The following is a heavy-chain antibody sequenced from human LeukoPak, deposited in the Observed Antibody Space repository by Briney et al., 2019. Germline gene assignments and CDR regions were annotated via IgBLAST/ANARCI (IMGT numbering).Heavy chain of an antibody. D-gene: IGHD3-10*01. V-gene: IGHV3-74*01. CDR2: INPDGSTN. CDR1: GFTFSNYC. Sequence: GGTLTLTCAASGFTFSNYCMHWLRQDPGKGLVWVSFINPDGSTNKYADSVKGRFTISRDNAKNALYLQMNSLRAEDTAVYYCAKDLHYGSADYWGQGTLVTVSP. J-gene: IGHJ4*02. CDR3: AKDLHYGSADY.